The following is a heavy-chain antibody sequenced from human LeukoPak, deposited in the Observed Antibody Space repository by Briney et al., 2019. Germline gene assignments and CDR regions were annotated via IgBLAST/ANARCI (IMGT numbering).Heavy chain of an antibody. CDR2: IIPIFGTA. CDR3: AITWGLNYLYNWLDP. D-gene: IGHD1-7*01. J-gene: IGHJ5*02. V-gene: IGHV1-69*05. Sequence: GSSVKVSCKASGGTFSSYAISWVRQAPGQGLEWMGRIIPIFGTANYAQKFQGRVTITTDESTSTAYMELSSLRSEDTAVYYCAITWGLNYLYNWLDPWGQGTLVTVSS. CDR1: GGTFSSYA.